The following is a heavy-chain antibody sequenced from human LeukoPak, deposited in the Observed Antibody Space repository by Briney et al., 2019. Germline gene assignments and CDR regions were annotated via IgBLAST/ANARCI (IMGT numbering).Heavy chain of an antibody. Sequence: GASVKVSCKXSGYTFTSYGISWVRQAPGQGLERMGGISAYNGNTNYAQKLQGRVTMTTDTSTSTAYMELRSLRSDDTAVYYCARFKFLEWLLPNWFDPWGQGTLVTVSS. CDR3: ARFKFLEWLLPNWFDP. CDR1: GYTFTSYG. D-gene: IGHD3-3*01. V-gene: IGHV1-18*01. J-gene: IGHJ5*02. CDR2: ISAYNGNT.